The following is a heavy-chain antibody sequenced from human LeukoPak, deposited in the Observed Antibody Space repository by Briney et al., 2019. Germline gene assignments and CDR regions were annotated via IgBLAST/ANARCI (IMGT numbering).Heavy chain of an antibody. CDR2: ISYDGSNK. D-gene: IGHD3-22*01. Sequence: HAGGSLRLSCAASGFTFSSYAMHWVRQAPGKGLEWAAVISYDGSNKYYADSVKGRFTISRDNSKNTLYLQMNSLRAEDTAVYYCARDLGYYDSSGSSYYYGMDVWGQGTTVTVSS. CDR1: GFTFSSYA. J-gene: IGHJ6*02. V-gene: IGHV3-30*04. CDR3: ARDLGYYDSSGSSYYYGMDV.